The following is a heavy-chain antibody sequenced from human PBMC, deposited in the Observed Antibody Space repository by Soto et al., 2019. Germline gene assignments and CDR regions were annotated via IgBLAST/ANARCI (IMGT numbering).Heavy chain of an antibody. Sequence: QVQLVESGGGVVQPGRSLRLSCAASGFTFSSYAMHWVRQAPGKGLEWVAVISYDGSNKYYADSVKGRFTISRDNSKNTLYLQMNSLRAEDTAVYYCARGTTVTTIGFFDYWGQGTLVTVSS. V-gene: IGHV3-30-3*01. J-gene: IGHJ4*02. CDR2: ISYDGSNK. CDR1: GFTFSSYA. CDR3: ARGTTVTTIGFFDY. D-gene: IGHD4-17*01.